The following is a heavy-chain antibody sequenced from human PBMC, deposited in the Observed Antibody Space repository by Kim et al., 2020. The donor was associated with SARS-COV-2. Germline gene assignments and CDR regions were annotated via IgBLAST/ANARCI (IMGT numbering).Heavy chain of an antibody. J-gene: IGHJ4*02. CDR3: DASDY. V-gene: IGHV3-23*01. CDR2: IRESGFRT. Sequence: IRESGFRTHYTDSVKCRFTSARDNSKSTLFLQMNILRVEDTAVYYCDASDYWGQGSLVTVSS.